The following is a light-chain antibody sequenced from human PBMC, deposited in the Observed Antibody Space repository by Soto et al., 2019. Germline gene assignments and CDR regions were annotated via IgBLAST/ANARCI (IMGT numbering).Light chain of an antibody. CDR2: EVS. CDR1: SSDVGGYNC. J-gene: IGLJ1*01. CDR3: SSYTSSSTLV. V-gene: IGLV2-14*01. Sequence: SVLTQPPSASGSPGQSVTISCTGTSSDVGGYNCVSWYQQHPGKAPKLMIYEVSNRPSGVSNRFSGSKSGNTASLTISGLQAEDEADYYCSSYTSSSTLVFGTGTKGTVL.